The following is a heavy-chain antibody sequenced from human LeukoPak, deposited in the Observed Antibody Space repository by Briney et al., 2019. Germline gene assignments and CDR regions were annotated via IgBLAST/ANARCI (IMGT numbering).Heavy chain of an antibody. CDR3: ARDPSSGWPGSY. D-gene: IGHD6-19*01. CDR1: GFTFSSYA. V-gene: IGHV3-30*04. CDR2: ISYDGSNK. J-gene: IGHJ4*02. Sequence: GGSLRLSCAASGFTFSSYAMHWVRQAPGKGLEWVAVISYDGSNKYYADSVKGRFTISRDNSKNTLYLQMNSLRAEDTAVYYCARDPSSGWPGSYWGQGTLVTVSS.